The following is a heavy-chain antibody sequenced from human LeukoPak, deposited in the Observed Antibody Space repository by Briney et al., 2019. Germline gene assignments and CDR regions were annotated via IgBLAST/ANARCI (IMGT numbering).Heavy chain of an antibody. D-gene: IGHD5-18*01. Sequence: GGSLRLSCAGSGFTFSSYEMNWVRQTPGKGLEWVSGIGGGGGGAFYADSVKGRFSISRDDSRNTLYLQMNSLRAEDTAVYYCAKDPRTVGIQLWSTWGQGALVTVSS. CDR1: GFTFSSYE. CDR3: AKDPRTVGIQLWST. J-gene: IGHJ4*02. V-gene: IGHV3-23*01. CDR2: IGGGGGGA.